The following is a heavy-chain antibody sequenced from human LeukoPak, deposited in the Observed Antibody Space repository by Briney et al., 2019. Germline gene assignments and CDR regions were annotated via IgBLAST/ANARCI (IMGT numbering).Heavy chain of an antibody. CDR2: IHPADSGT. J-gene: IGHJ5*02. Sequence: GESLKISCKASGYSFSNYWIGWVHQVPGKGLEWMGIIHPADSGTVYSPSLQGQVTISADKSINTVYLQWSSLEASDTAIYYCARRFYYSTEFDAWGQGTLVTVSS. CDR3: ARRFYYSTEFDA. CDR1: GYSFSNYW. V-gene: IGHV5-51*07. D-gene: IGHD2/OR15-2a*01.